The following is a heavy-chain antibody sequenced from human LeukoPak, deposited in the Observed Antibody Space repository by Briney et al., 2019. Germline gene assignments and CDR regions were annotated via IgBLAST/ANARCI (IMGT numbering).Heavy chain of an antibody. CDR1: GFTFSGSA. Sequence: GGSLRLSCAASGFTFSGSAMHWLRQASGKGLEWVGRIRSKASSYATAYAASVKGMFTISRDDSKNTAYLQMNSLKTEDTAVCYCTGPRWVYYDSSGYNDAFDIWGQGTMVTVSS. D-gene: IGHD3-22*01. CDR2: IRSKASSYAT. CDR3: TGPRWVYYDSSGYNDAFDI. J-gene: IGHJ3*02. V-gene: IGHV3-73*01.